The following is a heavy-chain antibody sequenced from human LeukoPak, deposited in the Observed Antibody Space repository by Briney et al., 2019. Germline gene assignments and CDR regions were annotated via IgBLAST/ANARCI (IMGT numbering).Heavy chain of an antibody. CDR1: GGSISGSF. J-gene: IGHJ3*01. D-gene: IGHD3-10*01. CDR2: IATSGTI. CDR3: TRVGSKGSRGDAFDL. Sequence: PSETLSLTCTISGGSISGSFWSWIRQPAGKGLEWIGRIATSGTINYNPSLKSRVTVSVDTSKNQFSLKLTSMSAADTAVYYCTRVGSKGSRGDAFDLWGQGTAVTVSS. V-gene: IGHV4-4*07.